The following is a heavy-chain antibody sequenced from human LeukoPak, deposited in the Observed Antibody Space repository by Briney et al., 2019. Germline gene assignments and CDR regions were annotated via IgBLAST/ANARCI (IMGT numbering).Heavy chain of an antibody. CDR3: ARDSSRGYTYAFDY. Sequence: ASVKVSCKASGYTFTDYYIHWVRQAPGQGLEWMGWISPNSGGSNYAQKFQGRITMTRDTSINTAYMELSRLSSDDAAVYFCARDSSRGYTYAFDYWGQGTLVSVSS. V-gene: IGHV1-2*02. CDR2: ISPNSGGS. D-gene: IGHD5-18*01. CDR1: GYTFTDYY. J-gene: IGHJ4*02.